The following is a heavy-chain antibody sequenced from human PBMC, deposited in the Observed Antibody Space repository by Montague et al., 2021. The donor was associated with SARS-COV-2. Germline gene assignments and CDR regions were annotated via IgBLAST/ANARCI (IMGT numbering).Heavy chain of an antibody. J-gene: IGHJ3*02. CDR2: IYYSGST. CDR1: GGSISSRSYY. V-gene: IGHV4-39*01. Sequence: SETLSLTCTVSGGSISSRSYYWGWIRQPPGKGLEWIGSIYYSGSTXYNPSLKSRVTISLDTSKNQFSLKLSSVTAADTAVYYCARLRGDYGGTYDTFDIWGQGTMVTVSS. CDR3: ARLRGDYGGTYDTFDI. D-gene: IGHD4-23*01.